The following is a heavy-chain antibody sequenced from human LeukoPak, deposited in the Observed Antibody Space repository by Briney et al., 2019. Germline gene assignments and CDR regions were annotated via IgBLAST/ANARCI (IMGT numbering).Heavy chain of an antibody. J-gene: IGHJ3*02. CDR1: GGSISSSSYY. D-gene: IGHD3-22*01. V-gene: IGHV4-39*07. CDR3: ARVSDSSGYGAFDI. Sequence: SETLSLTCTVSGGSISSSSYYWGWIRQPPGKGLEWIGSIYYSGSTYYNPSLKSRVTISVDTSKNQFSLKLSSVTAADTAVYYCARVSDSSGYGAFDIWGQGTMVTVSS. CDR2: IYYSGST.